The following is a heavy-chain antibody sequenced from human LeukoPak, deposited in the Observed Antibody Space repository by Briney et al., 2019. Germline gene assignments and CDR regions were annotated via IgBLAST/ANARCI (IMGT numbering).Heavy chain of an antibody. D-gene: IGHD3-9*01. J-gene: IGHJ5*02. CDR1: SGSISGNNW. CDR2: IYHSGST. Sequence: SGTLSLTCAVSSGSISGNNWWSWVRQPPGKGLEWIGEIYHSGSTNYNPSLKSRVTLSVDKSKNQFSLKLSSVTAADTAVYYCASRHRDILTGYAWGQGTLVTVSS. V-gene: IGHV4-4*02. CDR3: ASRHRDILTGYA.